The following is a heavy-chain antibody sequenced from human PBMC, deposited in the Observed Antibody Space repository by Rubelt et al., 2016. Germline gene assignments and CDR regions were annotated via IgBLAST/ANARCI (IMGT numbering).Heavy chain of an antibody. V-gene: IGHV4-39*02. CDR2: IYYSGSS. D-gene: IGHD5-12*01. J-gene: IGHJ3*02. CDR1: GASISSNTYY. CDR3: AREGGSGYYSGFDI. Sequence: QLQLQESGPGLVKPSETLSLICTVSGASISSNTYYWGWIRQPPGKGLEWIGSIYYSGSSYYNPSLKSRVTISVDSSKTQFSLKLSSVTAADTAVYYCAREGGSGYYSGFDIWGQGTMVTVSS.